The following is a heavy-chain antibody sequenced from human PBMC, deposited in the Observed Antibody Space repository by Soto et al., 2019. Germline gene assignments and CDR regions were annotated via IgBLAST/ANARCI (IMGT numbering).Heavy chain of an antibody. CDR2: ISQDGTDT. D-gene: IGHD4-17*01. CDR1: GITFSRCL. Sequence: AGGSLRLSCGASGITFSRCLMSWVRQAPGKGLEWVASISQDGTDTDYVDSVKGRFAISRDNPKNSLHLQMNSLRADDTAVYYCARDPLSYGDYAQTYWYFDLWGRGTRVTVSS. V-gene: IGHV3-7*01. CDR3: ARDPLSYGDYAQTYWYFDL. J-gene: IGHJ2*01.